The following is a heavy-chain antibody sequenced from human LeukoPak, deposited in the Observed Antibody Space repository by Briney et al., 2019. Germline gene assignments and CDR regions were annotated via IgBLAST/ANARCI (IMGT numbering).Heavy chain of an antibody. CDR2: TSGSGGST. J-gene: IGHJ5*02. V-gene: IGHV3-23*01. CDR3: AKARGLDTAMA. D-gene: IGHD5-18*01. CDR1: GFTFSSYA. Sequence: PGGSRRLACAAAGFTFSSYAMSWVRQAPGKWLEWVSATSGSGGSTYYADSVKGWVTISRGDYKTTLYLQMNSLRAEDTAIYYCAKARGLDTAMAWGQGTLVTVSS.